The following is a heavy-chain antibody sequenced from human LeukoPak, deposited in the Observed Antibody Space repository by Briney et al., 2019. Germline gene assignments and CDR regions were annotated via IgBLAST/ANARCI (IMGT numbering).Heavy chain of an antibody. CDR2: ISAYKGNT. D-gene: IGHD3-10*01. J-gene: IGHJ3*01. CDR3: ARDLYYYGSGSSYDVFDV. CDR1: GYTFSTYG. Sequence: GASVKVSCKASGYTFSTYGISWVRQAPGQGLEWMGWISAYKGNTYYAQKLQGRVTMTTDTSTSTAYMELRSLRSDDTAIYYCARDLYYYGSGSSYDVFDVWAQGTMVTVSS. V-gene: IGHV1-18*01.